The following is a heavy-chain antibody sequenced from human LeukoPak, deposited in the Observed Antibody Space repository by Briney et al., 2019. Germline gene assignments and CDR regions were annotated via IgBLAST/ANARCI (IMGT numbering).Heavy chain of an antibody. J-gene: IGHJ4*02. CDR3: AKVTYSSSWSRPFDY. V-gene: IGHV3-30*18. D-gene: IGHD6-13*01. CDR2: ISYDGSNK. Sequence: GGSLRLSCAASGFTFSSYGLHWVRQAPGKGLEWVAVISYDGSNKYYADSVKGRFTISRDNSNNTLYLQMNSLRAEDTAVYYCAKVTYSSSWSRPFDYWGQGTLVTVSS. CDR1: GFTFSSYG.